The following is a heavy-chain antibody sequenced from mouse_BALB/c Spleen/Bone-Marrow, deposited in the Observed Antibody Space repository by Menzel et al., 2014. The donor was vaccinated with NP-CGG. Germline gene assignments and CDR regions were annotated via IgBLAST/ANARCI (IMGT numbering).Heavy chain of an antibody. CDR2: ISSGSSTI. V-gene: IGHV5-17*02. D-gene: IGHD4-1*01. CDR1: GFTFSSFG. Sequence: EVMLVESGGGLVQPGGSRKLSCAASGFTFSSFGMHWVRQAPEKGLEWVAYISSGSSTIYYADTVKGRFTISRDNPKNTLFLQMTSLRSEDTAMYYCAWDEDYAMDYWGQGTSVTVSS. J-gene: IGHJ4*01. CDR3: AWDEDYAMDY.